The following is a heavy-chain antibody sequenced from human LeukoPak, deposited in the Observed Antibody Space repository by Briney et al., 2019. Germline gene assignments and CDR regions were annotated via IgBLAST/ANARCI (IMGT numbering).Heavy chain of an antibody. CDR3: ARSRYCSSTSCRPQPNWFDP. Sequence: GESLKISCKGSEYSFTSYWIAWVRQMPGRGLDWMGIIYPGDSDTRYSPSFQGQVTISADKSISTAYLQWSSLKASDTAMYYCARSRYCSSTSCRPQPNWFDPWGQGTLVTVSS. D-gene: IGHD2-2*01. J-gene: IGHJ5*02. CDR2: IYPGDSDT. CDR1: EYSFTSYW. V-gene: IGHV5-51*01.